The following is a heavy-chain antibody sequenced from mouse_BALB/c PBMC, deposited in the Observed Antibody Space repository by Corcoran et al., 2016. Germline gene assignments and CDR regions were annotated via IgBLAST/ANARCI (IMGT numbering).Heavy chain of an antibody. J-gene: IGHJ2*01. CDR1: GYTFTSYV. D-gene: IGHD1-1*01. Sequence: APLQQSGPELVKPGASVKMSCKASGYTFTSYVMHWVKQKPGQGLEWIGYINPYKDGTKYNEKFKGKATLTSDKSASTAYMELSSLTSADSAVYYCASSSYYFDYWGQGTTLTVSS. CDR3: ASSSYYFDY. V-gene: IGHV1S136*01. CDR2: INPYKDGT.